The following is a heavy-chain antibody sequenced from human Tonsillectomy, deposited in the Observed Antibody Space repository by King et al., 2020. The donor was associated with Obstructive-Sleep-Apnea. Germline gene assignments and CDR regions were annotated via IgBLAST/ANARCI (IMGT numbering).Heavy chain of an antibody. Sequence: VQLQESGPGLVKPSETLSLTCNVSGYSISSGYYWGWIRQSPGKGLEWIGSMHHSGSTYYNPSLKSRVTISVDTSKNQFSLKLSSVTAADTAVYYCARMGYPVEYFDHWGQGTLVTVSS. D-gene: IGHD5-12*01. CDR3: ARMGYPVEYFDH. J-gene: IGHJ4*02. CDR2: MHHSGST. V-gene: IGHV4-38-2*02. CDR1: GYSISSGYY.